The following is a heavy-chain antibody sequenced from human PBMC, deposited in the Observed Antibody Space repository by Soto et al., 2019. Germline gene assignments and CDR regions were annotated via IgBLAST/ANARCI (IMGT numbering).Heavy chain of an antibody. Sequence: HPGGSLRLSCAASGFTFSSYGMHWVRQAPGKGLEWVAVIWYDGSNKYYADSVKGRFTISRDNSKNTLYLQMNSLRAEDTAVYYCAKWAEDFWHGYRFAYSSQGTLVTVSS. CDR2: IWYDGSNK. CDR3: AKWAEDFWHGYRFAY. J-gene: IGHJ4*02. V-gene: IGHV3-33*06. CDR1: GFTFSSYG. D-gene: IGHD3-3*01.